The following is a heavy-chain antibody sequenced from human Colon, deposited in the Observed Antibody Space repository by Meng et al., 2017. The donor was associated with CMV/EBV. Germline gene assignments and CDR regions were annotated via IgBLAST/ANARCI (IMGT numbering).Heavy chain of an antibody. D-gene: IGHD3-3*01. V-gene: IGHV1-18*01. CDR2: ISAYNGDT. CDR3: ARSGYYSPVDFDY. J-gene: IGHJ4*02. Sequence: CKASGYIFRDYGFSWVRQAPGQGLEWMGWISAYNGDTVYAKNFQDRVIMTTDTSTTTAYMELTNLTSDDTAVYYCARSGYYSPVDFDYWGQGTLVTVSS. CDR1: GYIFRDYG.